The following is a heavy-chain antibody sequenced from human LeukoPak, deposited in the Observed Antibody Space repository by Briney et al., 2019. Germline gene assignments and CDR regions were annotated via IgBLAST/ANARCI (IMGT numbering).Heavy chain of an antibody. D-gene: IGHD6-13*01. CDR2: ISASGDTT. CDR1: GLTFSSSA. J-gene: IGHJ4*02. CDR3: AKDRHSSPAGW. V-gene: IGHV3-23*01. Sequence: GGSLRLSCAASGLTFSSSAMSWVRQAPGKGLEWVSGISASGDTTYYADSVKGRFTISRDNSMNTLYLQMNSLRAEDTAVYYCAKDRHSSPAGWWGQGTLVTVSS.